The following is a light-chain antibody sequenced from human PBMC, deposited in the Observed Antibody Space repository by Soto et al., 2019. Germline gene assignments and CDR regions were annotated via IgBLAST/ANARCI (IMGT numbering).Light chain of an antibody. V-gene: IGLV2-8*01. CDR3: SSYAGSNNLV. CDR2: EVT. J-gene: IGLJ2*01. Sequence: QSALTQPPSASGSPGQSVTISCTGTSSDVGGYNYVSWYQQHPGKAPKLMIHEVTKRPSGVPDRFSCSKSGNTASLTVSGLHAEDEADYYCSSYAGSNNLVFGGGTKLTVL. CDR1: SSDVGGYNY.